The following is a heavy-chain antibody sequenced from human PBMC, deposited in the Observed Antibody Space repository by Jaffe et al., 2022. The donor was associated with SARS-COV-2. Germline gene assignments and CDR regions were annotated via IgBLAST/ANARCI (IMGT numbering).Heavy chain of an antibody. CDR2: INPSGGST. Sequence: QVQLVQSGAEVKKPGASVKVSCKASGYTFTSYYMHWVRQAPGQGLEWMGIINPSGGSTSYAQKLQGRVTMTRDTSTSTVYMELSSLRSEDTAVYYCARGRHSGSYHRAFYFDYWGQGTLVTVSS. CDR3: ARGRHSGSYHRAFYFDY. CDR1: GYTFTSYY. V-gene: IGHV1-46*04. D-gene: IGHD1-26*01. J-gene: IGHJ4*02.